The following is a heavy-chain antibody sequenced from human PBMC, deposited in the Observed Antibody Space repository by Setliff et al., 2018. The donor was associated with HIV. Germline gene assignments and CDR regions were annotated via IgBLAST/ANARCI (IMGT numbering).Heavy chain of an antibody. CDR2: ISYSGST. CDR1: GGSASNSRYY. CDR3: ARRLGATVFYYFDY. J-gene: IGHJ4*02. V-gene: IGHV4-39*07. Sequence: SETLSLTCTVSGGSASNSRYYWAWIRQPPGKGLEWIGSISYSGSTNHNPSLKSRVTISIDTSKNQFSLKLSSVTAADTAVYYCARRLGATVFYYFDYWGQGTLVTVSS. D-gene: IGHD3-16*01.